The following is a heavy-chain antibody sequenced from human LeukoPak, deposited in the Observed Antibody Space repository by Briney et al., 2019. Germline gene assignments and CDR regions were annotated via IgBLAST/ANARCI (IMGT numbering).Heavy chain of an antibody. CDR2: ISAYNGNT. D-gene: IGHD5-12*01. Sequence: ASVKVSCKASGYTFTSYGISWVRQAPGQGLEWMGWISAYNGNTNYAQKLQGRATITTDESTSTAYMELSSLRSEDTAVYYCARTRGYSGYDLSYWGQGTLVTVSS. V-gene: IGHV1-18*01. J-gene: IGHJ4*02. CDR3: ARTRGYSGYDLSY. CDR1: GYTFTSYG.